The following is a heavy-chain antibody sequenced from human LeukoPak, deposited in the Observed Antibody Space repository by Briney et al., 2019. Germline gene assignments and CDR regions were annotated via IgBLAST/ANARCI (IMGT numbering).Heavy chain of an antibody. D-gene: IGHD3-16*01. CDR3: ARGPGEAFRDYYYYMDV. CDR1: GGSFSGYY. J-gene: IGHJ6*03. V-gene: IGHV4-34*01. Sequence: SETLSLTCAVYGGSFSGYYWSWLRQPPGKGLEWIGEINHSGSTNYNPSLKSRVTISVDTSKNQFSLKLSSVTAADTAVYYCARGPGEAFRDYYYYMDVWGKGTTVTVSS. CDR2: INHSGST.